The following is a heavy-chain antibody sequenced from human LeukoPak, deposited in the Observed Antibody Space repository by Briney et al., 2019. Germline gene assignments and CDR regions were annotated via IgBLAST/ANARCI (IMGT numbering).Heavy chain of an antibody. J-gene: IGHJ4*02. V-gene: IGHV3-23*01. CDR1: GFTFSSYA. D-gene: IGHD5-18*01. CDR3: AKDVGYGKGVFDY. CDR2: ISGSGGST. Sequence: GGSQRLSCAASGFTFSSYAMSWVRQAPGKGLEWVSAISGSGGSTYYADSVKGRFTISRDNSKNTLYLQMNSLRAEDTAVYYCAKDVGYGKGVFDYWGQGTLVTVSS.